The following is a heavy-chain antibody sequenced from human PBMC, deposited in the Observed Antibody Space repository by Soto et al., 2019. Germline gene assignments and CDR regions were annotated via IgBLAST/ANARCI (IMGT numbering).Heavy chain of an antibody. J-gene: IGHJ5*02. Sequence: SETLSLTCTFSGGSISSYYWSWIRQPPGKGLEWIGYIYYSGSTNYNPSLKSRVTISVDTSKNQFSLKLSSVTAADTAVYYCAREYSSSSWYNWFDPWGQGTLVTVSS. CDR1: GGSISSYY. CDR2: IYYSGST. V-gene: IGHV4-59*12. CDR3: AREYSSSSWYNWFDP. D-gene: IGHD6-6*01.